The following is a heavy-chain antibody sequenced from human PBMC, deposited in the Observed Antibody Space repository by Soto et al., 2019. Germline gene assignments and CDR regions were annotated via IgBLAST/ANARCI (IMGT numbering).Heavy chain of an antibody. CDR2: ISGSGGST. V-gene: IGHV3-23*01. CDR1: GVTFSSYA. D-gene: IGHD2-2*01. CDR3: AKVPKYCSSTSCPYDY. Sequence: PGRSLRRSCAASGVTFSSYAMSWVRQAPGKGLEWVSAISGSGGSTYYADSVKGRFTISGDNSKNTLYLQMNSLRAEDTAVYYCAKVPKYCSSTSCPYDYWGQGTLVTVSS. J-gene: IGHJ4*02.